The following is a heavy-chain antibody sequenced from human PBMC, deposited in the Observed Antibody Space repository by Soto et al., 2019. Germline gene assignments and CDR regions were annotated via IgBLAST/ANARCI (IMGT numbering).Heavy chain of an antibody. CDR3: AAGDTAMVEGYYYGMDV. Sequence: VQLVQSGAEVKKPGSSVKVSCKASGGTFSSYAISWVRQAPGQGLEWMGGIIPIFGTANYAQKFQGRVTITADESTSTAYMELSSLRSEDTAVYYCAAGDTAMVEGYYYGMDVWGQGTTVTVSS. D-gene: IGHD5-18*01. J-gene: IGHJ6*02. V-gene: IGHV1-69*01. CDR1: GGTFSSYA. CDR2: IIPIFGTA.